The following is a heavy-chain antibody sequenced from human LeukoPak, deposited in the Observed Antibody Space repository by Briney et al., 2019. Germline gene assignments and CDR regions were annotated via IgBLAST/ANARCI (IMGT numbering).Heavy chain of an antibody. CDR3: AREMVLWFGELSYYSDY. Sequence: GGSLRLSCAASGFTFSSYWMSWVRQAPGKGLEWVANIKQDGSEKYYVDSVKGRFTISRDNAKNSLYLQMNSLRAEDTAVYYCAREMVLWFGELSYYSDYWGQGTLVTVSS. V-gene: IGHV3-7*01. CDR2: IKQDGSEK. CDR1: GFTFSSYW. J-gene: IGHJ4*02. D-gene: IGHD3-10*01.